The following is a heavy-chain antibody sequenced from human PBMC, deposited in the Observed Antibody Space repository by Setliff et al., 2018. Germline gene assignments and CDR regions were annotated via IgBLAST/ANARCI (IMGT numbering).Heavy chain of an antibody. CDR2: IYYTGST. D-gene: IGHD5-12*01. J-gene: IGHJ6*02. Sequence: SETLSLTCTVSGGSISSSSHYWGWIRQPPGKGLEWIGSIYYTGSTYYNPSLKSRVSISVDTSKNQFSLKLSSVTAADTAVYYCARDQWVRSPPLYFSYSMDVWGQGTTVTVSS. CDR3: ARDQWVRSPPLYFSYSMDV. CDR1: GGSISSSSHY. V-gene: IGHV4-39*07.